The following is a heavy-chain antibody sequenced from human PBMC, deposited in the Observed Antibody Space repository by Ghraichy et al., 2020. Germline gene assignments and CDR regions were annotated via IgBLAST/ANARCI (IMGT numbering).Heavy chain of an antibody. CDR3: ARVTYYDFWSGHPAYGMDV. V-gene: IGHV3-7*01. J-gene: IGHJ6*02. CDR1: GFTFSTYW. D-gene: IGHD3-3*01. CDR2: IKQDGSEK. Sequence: GESLNISCAASGFTFSTYWMSWVRQAPGKGLEWVANIKQDGSEKYYVDSVKGRFTMSRDNIKNSLYLQMNSLRAEDTAVYYCARVTYYDFWSGHPAYGMDVWGQWTTVTVSS.